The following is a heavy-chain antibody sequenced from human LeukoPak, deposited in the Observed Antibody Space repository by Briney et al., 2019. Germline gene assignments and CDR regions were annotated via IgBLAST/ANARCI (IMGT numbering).Heavy chain of an antibody. D-gene: IGHD6-19*01. Sequence: GGSLRLSCAASGFTASSNYMSWVHQAPGKALEWVSVIYSGSSTYYADSVKDRFTISRDNAKNILFLQMNSLRAEDTAVYYCVRGGGCSGSPMRYGTDVWGQGTTVTVSS. J-gene: IGHJ6*02. CDR1: GFTASSNY. CDR2: IYSGSST. V-gene: IGHV3-53*01. CDR3: VRGGGCSGSPMRYGTDV.